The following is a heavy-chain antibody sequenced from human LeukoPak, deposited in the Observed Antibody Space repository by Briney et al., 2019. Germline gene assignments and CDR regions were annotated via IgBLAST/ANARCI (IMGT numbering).Heavy chain of an antibody. D-gene: IGHD3-10*01. J-gene: IGHJ6*03. CDR3: ARGAYCGSGSYYYYYMDD. CDR2: IIPIFGTA. CDR1: GYTFTSYD. Sequence: SVKVSCKASGYTFTSYDMSWVRQAPGQGLEWMGGIIPIFGTANYAQKFQGRVTITADKSTSTAYMELSSLRSEDTAVFDCARGAYCGSGSYYYYYMDDWGKGTTVTVSS. V-gene: IGHV1-69*06.